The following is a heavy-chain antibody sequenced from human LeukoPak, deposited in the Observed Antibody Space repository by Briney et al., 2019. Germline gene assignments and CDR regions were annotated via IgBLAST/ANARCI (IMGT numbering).Heavy chain of an antibody. CDR1: GYTFSGTGWY. CDR3: ARDGPAQMVEFDY. V-gene: IGHV1-2*02. D-gene: IGHD3-10*01. CDR2: IYPNNGAT. J-gene: IGHJ4*02. Sequence: ASVKVSCNASGYTFSGTGWYLYWLRQAPGQGLECMGWIYPNNGATAYAQKFQGRVAMTRDTSISTAYMELRRLRPDDTAVYYCARDGPAQMVEFDYWGQGTLVTVSS.